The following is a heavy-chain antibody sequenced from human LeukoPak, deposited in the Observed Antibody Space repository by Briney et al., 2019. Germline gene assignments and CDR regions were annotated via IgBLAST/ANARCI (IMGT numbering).Heavy chain of an antibody. V-gene: IGHV1-46*01. D-gene: IGHD3-16*01. CDR2: INPSGGST. CDR3: ARGSGDYYGLDI. Sequence: ASVKVSCKASGYTFTSYYIHWVRQAPGQGLEWMGIINPSGGSTGYAQKFQGRVTMTRDTSTSTVYMELSSLRSEDTALYYCARGSGDYYGLDIWGQGTMVTVSS. CDR1: GYTFTSYY. J-gene: IGHJ3*02.